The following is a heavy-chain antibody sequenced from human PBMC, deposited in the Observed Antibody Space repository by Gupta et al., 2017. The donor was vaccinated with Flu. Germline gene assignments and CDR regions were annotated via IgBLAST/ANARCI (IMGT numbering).Heavy chain of an antibody. CDR1: GYTFTGYY. V-gene: IGHV1-2*02. CDR2: INPNSGGT. D-gene: IGHD3-3*02. Sequence: QVQLVQSGAEVKKPGASVKVSCKASGYTFTGYYMHWVRQAPGQGLEWMGWINPNSGGTNYAQKFQGRVTMTRDTSISTAYMELSRLRSDDTAVYYCARDIHRAIFGVVIIAIRYGMDVWGQGTTVTVSS. J-gene: IGHJ6*02. CDR3: ARDIHRAIFGVVIIAIRYGMDV.